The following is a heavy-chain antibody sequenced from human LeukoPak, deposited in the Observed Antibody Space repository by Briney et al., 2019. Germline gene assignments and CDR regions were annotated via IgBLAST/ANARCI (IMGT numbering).Heavy chain of an antibody. Sequence: SETLSLTCTVSGVSFSSHNWGWIRQPPGKGLEWIGYMSNSDRTKYTPSLNSRVTLSADTSKNQFSLRLSSVTAADTAVYYGVTIKRGSIFGYIDFWGQGILVTVSS. CDR1: GVSFSSHN. CDR2: MSNSDRT. CDR3: VTIKRGSIFGYIDF. D-gene: IGHD5-18*01. J-gene: IGHJ4*02. V-gene: IGHV4-59*11.